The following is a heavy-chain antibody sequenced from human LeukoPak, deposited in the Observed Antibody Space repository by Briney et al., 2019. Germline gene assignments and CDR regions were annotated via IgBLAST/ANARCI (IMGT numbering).Heavy chain of an antibody. J-gene: IGHJ4*02. Sequence: PSETLSLTCSVSGGSISGYYWSWIRQPPGKGLEWIGEINHSGSTNYNPSLKSRVTISVDTSKNQFSLKLSSATAADTAVYYCARGYCSGGSCYSGFDYWGQGTLVTVSS. D-gene: IGHD2-15*01. CDR3: ARGYCSGGSCYSGFDY. CDR2: INHSGST. CDR1: GGSISGYY. V-gene: IGHV4-34*01.